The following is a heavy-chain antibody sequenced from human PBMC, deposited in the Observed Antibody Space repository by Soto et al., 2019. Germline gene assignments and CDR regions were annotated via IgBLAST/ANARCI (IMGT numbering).Heavy chain of an antibody. CDR2: ISGSGGST. CDR1: GFTFSSYA. CDR3: AKDLQKAPYYDFWSGYHNGGEGRFRY. D-gene: IGHD3-3*01. Sequence: GGSLRLSCAASGFTFSSYAMSWVRQAPGKGLEWVSAISGSGGSTYYADSVKGRFTISRDNSKNTLYLQMNSLRAEDTAVYYCAKDLQKAPYYDFWSGYHNGGEGRFRYWGQGTLVTVSS. J-gene: IGHJ4*02. V-gene: IGHV3-23*01.